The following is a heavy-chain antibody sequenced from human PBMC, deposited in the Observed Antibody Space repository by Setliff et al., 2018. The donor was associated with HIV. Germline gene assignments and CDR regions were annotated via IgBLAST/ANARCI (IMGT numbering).Heavy chain of an antibody. J-gene: IGHJ4*02. CDR1: GFTFNDYY. D-gene: IGHD6-19*01. Sequence: GGSLRLSCAVSGFTFNDYYMSWIRQAPGKGLEYISYIGGSGGTDIKYADSVKGRFTISRDTAKNSLYLQMNSLKSEDTAVYYCTGWGSGWPQNYWGQGTLVTVSS. V-gene: IGHV3-11*01. CDR2: IGGSGGTDI. CDR3: TGWGSGWPQNY.